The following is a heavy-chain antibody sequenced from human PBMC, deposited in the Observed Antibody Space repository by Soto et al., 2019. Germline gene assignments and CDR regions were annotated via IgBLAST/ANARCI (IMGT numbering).Heavy chain of an antibody. CDR2: IIPIFGTA. CDR1: GGTFSSYA. CDR3: ASPAVIAARQEYYYYYGMDV. V-gene: IGHV1-69*12. Sequence: QVQLVQSGAEVKKPGSSVKVSCKASGGTFSSYAISWVRQAPGQGLEWMGGIIPIFGTANYAQKFQGRVTITADESASTAYMELSSLRSEDTAVYYCASPAVIAARQEYYYYYGMDVWGQGTTVTVSS. J-gene: IGHJ6*02. D-gene: IGHD6-6*01.